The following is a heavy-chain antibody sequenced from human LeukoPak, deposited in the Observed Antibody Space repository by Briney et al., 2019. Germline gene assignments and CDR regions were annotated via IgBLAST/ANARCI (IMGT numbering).Heavy chain of an antibody. D-gene: IGHD6-13*01. CDR3: ARDLGLIAAAGTSGNYFDY. Sequence: GGSLRLSCAASGFTFSSYAMHWVRQAPGKGLEWVAVISYDGSNKYYADSVKGRFTISRDNSKNTLYLQMNSLRAEDTAVYYCARDLGLIAAAGTSGNYFDYWGQGTLVTVSS. CDR2: ISYDGSNK. V-gene: IGHV3-30-3*01. CDR1: GFTFSSYA. J-gene: IGHJ4*02.